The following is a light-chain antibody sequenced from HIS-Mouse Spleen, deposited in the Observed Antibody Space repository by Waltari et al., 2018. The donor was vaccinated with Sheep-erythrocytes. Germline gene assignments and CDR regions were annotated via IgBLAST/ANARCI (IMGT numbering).Light chain of an antibody. Sequence: SYELTQPPSVSVSPRQTARITCSGDALPKKYAYWYQQKAGQAPALVIYEASKRPSGIPGRFSGSSSGTMATLTISGAQVEDEADYYCYSTDSSGNHSVFGGGTKLTVL. CDR1: ALPKKY. CDR2: EAS. CDR3: YSTDSSGNHSV. J-gene: IGLJ2*01. V-gene: IGLV3-10*01.